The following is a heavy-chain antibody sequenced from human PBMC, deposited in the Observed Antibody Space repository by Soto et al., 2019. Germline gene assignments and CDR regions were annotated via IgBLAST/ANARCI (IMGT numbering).Heavy chain of an antibody. D-gene: IGHD3-10*01. V-gene: IGHV4-30-4*01. CDR2: IYYSGST. J-gene: IGHJ6*02. Sequence: SETLSLTCTVSGGSISSGDYYWSWIRQPPGKGLEWIGYIYYSGSTYYNPSLKSRVTISVDTSKNQFSLKLSSVTAADTAVYYCAREGDYYGSGSYGEGNYYYYYGMDVWGQGTTVT. CDR1: GGSISSGDYY. CDR3: AREGDYYGSGSYGEGNYYYYYGMDV.